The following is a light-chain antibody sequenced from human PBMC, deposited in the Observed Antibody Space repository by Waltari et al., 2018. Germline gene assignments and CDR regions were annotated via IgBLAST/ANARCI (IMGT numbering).Light chain of an antibody. J-gene: IGLJ2*01. CDR2: EVT. Sequence: QSALAQPPSVSGSPGQSVTISCTGTSSDVGLYNRVSWYQQPPGTAPKVMIYEVTNRPSGVPDRFSGAKSGNTASLTISGLQPEDEAHYFCASHSNTTAVLFGGVTKVTVL. CDR3: ASHSNTTAVL. CDR1: SSDVGLYNR. V-gene: IGLV2-18*02.